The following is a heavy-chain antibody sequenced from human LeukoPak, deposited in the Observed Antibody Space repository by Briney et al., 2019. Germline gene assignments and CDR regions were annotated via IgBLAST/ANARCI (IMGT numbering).Heavy chain of an antibody. V-gene: IGHV1-18*01. CDR3: ARDSAPYYYDSHRSFDI. CDR1: GYTFTSYG. CDR2: ISAYNGNT. J-gene: IGHJ3*02. Sequence: GASVKVSCKASGYTFTSYGISWVRQAPGQGLEWMGWISAYNGNTNYAQKLQGRVTMTTDTSTSTAYMELRSLRAEDTAVYYCARDSAPYYYDSHRSFDIWGQGTMVTVSS. D-gene: IGHD3-22*01.